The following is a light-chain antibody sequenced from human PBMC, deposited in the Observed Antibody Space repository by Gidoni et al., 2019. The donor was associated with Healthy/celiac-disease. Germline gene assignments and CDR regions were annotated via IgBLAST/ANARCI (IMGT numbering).Light chain of an antibody. CDR2: WAS. J-gene: IGKJ1*01. CDR1: QSVLYSSNNKNY. Sequence: DIVMTQSPDSLAVSLGERATINCKSSQSVLYSSNNKNYLAWYQQKPGQPPKLLIYWASTRKSGVPDRFSGSGSGTDFTLTISSLQAEDVAVYYCQQYYSTRGTFXXXTKVEIK. V-gene: IGKV4-1*01. CDR3: QQYYSTRGT.